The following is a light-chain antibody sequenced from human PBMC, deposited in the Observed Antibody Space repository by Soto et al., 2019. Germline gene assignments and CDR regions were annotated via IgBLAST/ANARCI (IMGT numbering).Light chain of an antibody. V-gene: IGKV3-20*01. CDR1: QSVGTY. CDR3: QQYVSIPLT. J-gene: IGKJ4*01. CDR2: GAS. Sequence: EIVLTQSPDTLSLSPGERATLSCRASQSVGTYLAWYQQKPGQAPRLLIYGASSRATGIPDRFSGSGSGTDVTRTIGRLEPEDSEVYYCQQYVSIPLTFGGGTKVEIK.